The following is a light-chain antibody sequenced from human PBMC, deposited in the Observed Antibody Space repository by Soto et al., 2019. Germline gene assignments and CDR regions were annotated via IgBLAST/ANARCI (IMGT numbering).Light chain of an antibody. CDR2: WSN. CDR3: AAWDDNLSALL. V-gene: IGLV1-47*01. J-gene: IGLJ3*02. Sequence: QSVLTQPPSASGTPGQRVTISCSGSSSNIGNNNVYWYQQLPGTAPKLLIYWSNQRPSGVPDRVSGSKSGTSAPLAIGGLRSEDEADYYCAAWDDNLSALLFGGGTKLTVL. CDR1: SSNIGNNN.